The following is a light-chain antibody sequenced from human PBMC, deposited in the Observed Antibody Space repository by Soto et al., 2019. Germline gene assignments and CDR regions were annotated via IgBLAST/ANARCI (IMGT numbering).Light chain of an antibody. Sequence: DIQMTQSPSTLSESVGDRVTVSCRASQSVSIWLAWYQQKPGKAPKVLIYDASSLESGVPSRFSGNGSGAEFTLTISSLQPDDSATYYCQQYNTNFITFGLGTRLEIK. CDR1: QSVSIW. CDR2: DAS. CDR3: QQYNTNFIT. J-gene: IGKJ5*01. V-gene: IGKV1-5*01.